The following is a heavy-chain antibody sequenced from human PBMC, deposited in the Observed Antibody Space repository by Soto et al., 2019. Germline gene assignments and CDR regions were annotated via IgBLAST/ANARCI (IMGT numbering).Heavy chain of an antibody. V-gene: IGHV4-31*03. CDR2: IYYSGST. D-gene: IGHD3-22*01. CDR3: ARHNYDSSGTAVDV. J-gene: IGHJ6*02. Sequence: QVQLQESGPGLVKPSQTLSLTCTVSGGSISSGGYYWSWIRQHPGKGLEWIGYIYYSGSTYYNTSLKSRVTIAVDTSKNQFSLKLISLTAADPAVYYCARHNYDSSGTAVDVWGQVTTVTVSS. CDR1: GGSISSGGYY.